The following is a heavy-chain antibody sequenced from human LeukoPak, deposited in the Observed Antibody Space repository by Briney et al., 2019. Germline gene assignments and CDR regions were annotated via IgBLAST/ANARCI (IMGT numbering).Heavy chain of an antibody. Sequence: AGGSLRLSCTASGFTFGDYAMSWVRQAPGKGLEWVSSISSSSSYIYYADSVKGRFTISRDNAKNSLYLQMNSLRAEDTAVYYCASTNRKMATGRIDYWGQGTLVTVSS. CDR3: ASTNRKMATGRIDY. J-gene: IGHJ4*02. CDR2: ISSSSSYI. V-gene: IGHV3-21*01. CDR1: GFTFGDYA. D-gene: IGHD5-24*01.